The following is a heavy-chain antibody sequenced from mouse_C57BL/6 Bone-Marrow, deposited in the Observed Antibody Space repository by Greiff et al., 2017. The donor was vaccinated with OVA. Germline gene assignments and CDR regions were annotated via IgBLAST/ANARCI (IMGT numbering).Heavy chain of an antibody. J-gene: IGHJ4*01. Sequence: VQLMESGPGLVAPSQSLSITCTVSGFSFTSYALSWVRQPPGKGLEWLGVIWTGGGTNYNSALKTRLSIIKDNSKSQVFVKMNSLQTDDTARYYFARNPYDPFYYYARDYWGQGTSVTVSS. CDR1: GFSFTSYA. CDR2: IWTGGGT. V-gene: IGHV2-9-1*01. D-gene: IGHD2-12*01. CDR3: ARNPYDPFYYYARDY.